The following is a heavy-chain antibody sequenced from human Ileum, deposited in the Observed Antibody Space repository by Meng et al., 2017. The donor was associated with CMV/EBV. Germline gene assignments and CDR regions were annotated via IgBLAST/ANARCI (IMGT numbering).Heavy chain of an antibody. CDR3: ARGGTTIGRYDY. CDR1: GFTFSTYS. Sequence: CAASGFTFSTYSINWVRQAPGKGLEWVSSISGDSEYIYYADSVKGRSTISRDNAKNSLYLQMNSLRPEDTARYYCARGGTTIGRYDYWGQGILVTVSS. V-gene: IGHV3-21*06. J-gene: IGHJ4*02. D-gene: IGHD1-26*01. CDR2: ISGDSEYI.